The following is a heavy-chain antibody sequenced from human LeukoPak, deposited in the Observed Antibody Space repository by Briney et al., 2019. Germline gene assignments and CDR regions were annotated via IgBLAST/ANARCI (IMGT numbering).Heavy chain of an antibody. Sequence: PSETLSLTCAVYGGSFSGYYWSWIRQPPGKGLEWIGEINHSGSTNYNPSLKSRVTISVDTSKNQFSLKLSSVTAADTAVYYCARVGGESYYDFWSGPSNDYWGQGTLVTVSS. CDR1: GGSFSGYY. CDR3: ARVGGESYYDFWSGPSNDY. D-gene: IGHD3-3*01. V-gene: IGHV4-34*01. J-gene: IGHJ4*02. CDR2: INHSGST.